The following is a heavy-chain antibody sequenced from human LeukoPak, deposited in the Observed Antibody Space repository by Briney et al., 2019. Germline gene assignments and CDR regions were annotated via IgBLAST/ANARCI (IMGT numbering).Heavy chain of an antibody. J-gene: IGHJ6*03. CDR1: GGSISSYY. V-gene: IGHV4-4*07. CDR2: IYTSGST. CDR3: ARKSSSSLDYYYYMDV. Sequence: SETLSLTCTVSGGSISSYYWSRIRQPAGKGLEWIGRIYTSGSTNYNPSLKSRVTISVDKSKNQFSLKLSSVTAADTAVYYCARKSSSSLDYYYYMDVWGKGTTVTVSS. D-gene: IGHD6-6*01.